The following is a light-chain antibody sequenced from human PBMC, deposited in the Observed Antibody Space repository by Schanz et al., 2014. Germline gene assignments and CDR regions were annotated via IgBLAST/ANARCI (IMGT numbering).Light chain of an antibody. J-gene: IGLJ3*02. CDR3: QSYDVXXXAV. V-gene: IGLV6-57*03. CDR1: SGNIASTY. Sequence: NFMLTQPHSVSESPGKTVTISCTRSSGNIASTYVQWYQQRPGGAPTTVIYDDNQRPSGVPDRFSGSIDTSSNSASLTFSXXXXEDEADYYCQSYDVXXXAVFGGGXXLTVL. CDR2: DDN.